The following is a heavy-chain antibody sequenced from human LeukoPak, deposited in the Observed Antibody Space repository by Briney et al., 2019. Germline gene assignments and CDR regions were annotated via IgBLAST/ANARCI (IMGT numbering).Heavy chain of an antibody. CDR3: ARESHDRSIRGVMPTYHYYYYMDV. CDR1: GYTFTGYY. Sequence: ASVKVSCKASGYTFTGYYMHWVRQAPGQGLEWMGWINPNSGGTNYAQKFQGRVTMTRDTSISTAYMELSRLRSDDTAVYYCARESHDRSIRGVMPTYHYYYYMDVWGKGTTVTVSS. V-gene: IGHV1-2*02. CDR2: INPNSGGT. D-gene: IGHD3-16*01. J-gene: IGHJ6*03.